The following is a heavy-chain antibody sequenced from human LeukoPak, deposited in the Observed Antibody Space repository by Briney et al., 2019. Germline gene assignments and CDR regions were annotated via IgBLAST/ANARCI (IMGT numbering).Heavy chain of an antibody. V-gene: IGHV3-21*01. CDR2: ISGSSTYI. Sequence: GGSLRLSCAASGFTFSNYWMTWVRQAPGKGLEWVSSISGSSTYIYYSDSLKGRFTISRDNAKNSLYLQMNSLRVEDTAVYYCARDVKGRRYYYMDVWGKGTTVTVSS. D-gene: IGHD3-10*01. CDR3: ARDVKGRRYYYMDV. J-gene: IGHJ6*03. CDR1: GFTFSNYW.